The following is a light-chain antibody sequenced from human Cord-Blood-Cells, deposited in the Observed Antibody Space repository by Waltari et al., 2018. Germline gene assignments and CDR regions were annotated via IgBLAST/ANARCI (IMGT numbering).Light chain of an antibody. J-gene: IGLJ2*01. CDR3: SSYTSSSTPG. V-gene: IGLV2-14*01. CDR1: SSDVGGYNY. CDR2: DVI. Sequence: QSALSQPASVSGSPGQSITISCTGTSSDVGGYNYVSWYQQHPGKAPKLMIYDVINRPSGVSNRFSGSKSGNTASLTISGLQAEDEADYDCSSYTSSSTPGFGGGTKLTVL.